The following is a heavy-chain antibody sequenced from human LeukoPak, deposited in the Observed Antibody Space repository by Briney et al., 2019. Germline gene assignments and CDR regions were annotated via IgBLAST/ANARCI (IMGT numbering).Heavy chain of an antibody. D-gene: IGHD7-27*01. Sequence: ASVKVSCKASGYTFTSYAMNWVRQAPGQGLEWMGWINPNSGGTNYAQKFQGRVTMTRDTSISTAYMELSRLRSDDTAVYYCATKPPLGLNNWFDPWGQGTLVTVSS. CDR1: GYTFTSYA. CDR3: ATKPPLGLNNWFDP. V-gene: IGHV1-2*02. CDR2: INPNSGGT. J-gene: IGHJ5*02.